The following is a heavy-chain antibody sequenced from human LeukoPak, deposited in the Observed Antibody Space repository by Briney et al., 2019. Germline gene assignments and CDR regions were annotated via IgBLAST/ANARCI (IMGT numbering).Heavy chain of an antibody. Sequence: GASVKVSCKASGGTFSSYATSWVRQAPGQGLEWMGRIIPILGIANYAQKFQGRVTITADKSTSTAYMELSSLRSEDTAVYYCARDRYDILTGYYAYYYGMDVWGQGTTVTVSS. J-gene: IGHJ6*02. D-gene: IGHD3-9*01. CDR2: IIPILGIA. CDR3: ARDRYDILTGYYAYYYGMDV. CDR1: GGTFSSYA. V-gene: IGHV1-69*04.